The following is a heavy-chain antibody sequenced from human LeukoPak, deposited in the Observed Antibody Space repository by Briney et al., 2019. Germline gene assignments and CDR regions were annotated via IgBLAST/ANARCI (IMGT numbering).Heavy chain of an antibody. Sequence: SETLSLTCIVSAGSIRSTSYYWGWVRQPPEKGLEWIATIYYLGNTYYNPSLKSRVTISVDTSKNQFSLKLSSVTAADTAVYYCARASQRSGTYYPGAFDIWGQGTMVTVSS. J-gene: IGHJ3*02. CDR1: AGSIRSTSYY. CDR3: ARASQRSGTYYPGAFDI. D-gene: IGHD1-26*01. V-gene: IGHV4-39*07. CDR2: IYYLGNT.